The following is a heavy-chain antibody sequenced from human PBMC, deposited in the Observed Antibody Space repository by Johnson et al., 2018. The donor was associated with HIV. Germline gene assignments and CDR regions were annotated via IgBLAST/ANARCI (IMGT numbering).Heavy chain of an antibody. CDR2: IGGSGTNT. Sequence: VESGGSLRLSCAASGFTVSSNYMSWVRQAPGKGLEWVSSIGGSGTNTYYADSVKGRFTISRDNSKNTLYLQMHSLRAEDTAIYYCARGYCSGGICYPNDAFDIWGQGTMVTVSS. J-gene: IGHJ3*02. V-gene: IGHV3-23*01. CDR1: GFTVSSNY. CDR3: ARGYCSGGICYPNDAFDI. D-gene: IGHD2-15*01.